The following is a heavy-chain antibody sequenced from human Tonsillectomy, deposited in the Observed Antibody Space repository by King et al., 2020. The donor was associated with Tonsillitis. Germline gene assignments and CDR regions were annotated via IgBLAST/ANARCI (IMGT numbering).Heavy chain of an antibody. CDR2: IYYIGNT. CDR3: TRGGAHCSGGACYSTAVTGFDP. V-gene: IGHV4-30-4*07. Sequence: VQLQESGPGLVKPSQTLSLTCAVSGGSISSGGYSWSWIRQPPGKGLEWIGYIYYIGNTYYNPSLKSRASISVDTSKNPFTLKLSSVTAADTAVYYCTRGGAHCSGGACYSTAVTGFDPGGQGTLVTVSS. CDR1: GGSISSGGYS. J-gene: IGHJ5*02. D-gene: IGHD2-15*01.